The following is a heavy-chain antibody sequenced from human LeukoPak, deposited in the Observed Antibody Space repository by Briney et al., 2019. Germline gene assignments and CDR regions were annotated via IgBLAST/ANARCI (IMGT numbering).Heavy chain of an antibody. CDR2: IYSAGST. CDR1: GGSINSYY. CDR3: ARGGSTTWRIGYYFDY. D-gene: IGHD6-13*01. V-gene: IGHV4-59*01. J-gene: IGHJ4*02. Sequence: TSETLSLTCTVPGGSINSYYWNWIRQSPGQGLEWIGFIYSAGSTNYNPSLKSRVAISVDTSQNQFSPKLSSVTAADTAVYYCARGGSTTWRIGYYFDYWGQGALVTVSS.